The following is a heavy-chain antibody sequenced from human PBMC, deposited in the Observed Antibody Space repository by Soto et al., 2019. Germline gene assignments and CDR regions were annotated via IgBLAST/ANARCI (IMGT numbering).Heavy chain of an antibody. CDR1: GDSVSSNSAA. CDR3: ARVDTAMATENYGMDV. Sequence: SQTLSLTCAISGDSVSSNSAAWNWIRQSPSRGLEWLGRTYYRSKWYNDYAVSVKSRITINPETSKNQFSLQLNSVTPEDTAVYYCARVDTAMATENYGMDVWGQGTTVTVSS. J-gene: IGHJ6*02. CDR2: TYYRSKWYN. D-gene: IGHD5-18*01. V-gene: IGHV6-1*01.